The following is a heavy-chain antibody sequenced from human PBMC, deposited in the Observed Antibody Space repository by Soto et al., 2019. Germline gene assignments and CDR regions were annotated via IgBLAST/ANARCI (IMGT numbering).Heavy chain of an antibody. V-gene: IGHV1-69*01. CDR3: ARAQGGSSSLDIYYYYYYGMDV. D-gene: IGHD2-15*01. Sequence: QVQLVQSGAEVKKPGSSVKVSCKAPGGTFSTYAISWVRQAPGQGLEWMGGVIPIFGTPKYAQKFQGRVRITAEESTRTVYMELRSLRSEDTAVYYCARAQGGSSSLDIYYYYYYGMDVWGQGTTVTVSS. J-gene: IGHJ6*02. CDR2: VIPIFGTP. CDR1: GGTFSTYA.